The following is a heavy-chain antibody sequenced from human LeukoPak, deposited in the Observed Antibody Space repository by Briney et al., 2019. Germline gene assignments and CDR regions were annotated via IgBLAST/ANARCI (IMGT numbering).Heavy chain of an antibody. D-gene: IGHD6-6*01. CDR1: GFTVSSYY. CDR3: AKDGMYSSSSSYYFDY. J-gene: IGHJ4*02. V-gene: IGHV3-53*01. Sequence: GGSLRLSCAASGFTVSSYYMNWVRQAPGKELEWVSVIYTGGGRYYADSVKGRFTISRDISKNTLYLQMNSLSAEDTAVYYCAKDGMYSSSSSYYFDYWGQGTLVTVSS. CDR2: IYTGGGR.